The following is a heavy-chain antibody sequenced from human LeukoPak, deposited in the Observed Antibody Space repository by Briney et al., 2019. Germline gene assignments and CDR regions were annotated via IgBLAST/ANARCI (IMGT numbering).Heavy chain of an antibody. CDR3: ARDYNWWYFDY. CDR2: IHYSGST. CDR1: GYSISSGYY. J-gene: IGHJ4*02. Sequence: PSETLSLTCTVSGYSISSGYYWGWIRQPPGKGLEWIGYIHYSGSTYYNPSLKSRVTISVDTSKNQFSLKLSSVTAADTAVYYCARDYNWWYFDYWGQGTLVTVSS. D-gene: IGHD1-1*01. V-gene: IGHV4-38-2*02.